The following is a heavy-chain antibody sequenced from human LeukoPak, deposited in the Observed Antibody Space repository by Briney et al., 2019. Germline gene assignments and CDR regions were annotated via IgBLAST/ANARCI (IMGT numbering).Heavy chain of an antibody. D-gene: IGHD1-26*01. J-gene: IGHJ5*02. CDR2: ISAYNGNT. CDR3: ARDNSVGDNAWWFDP. V-gene: IGHV1-18*01. CDR1: GYTFTSYG. Sequence: GASVTVSCKTSGYTFTSYGISWVRQAPGQGLEWMGWISAYNGNTNYAQKLQGRVTMTTDTSTSTAYMELRSLGSEDTAIYYCARDNSVGDNAWWFDPWGQGTPVTVSS.